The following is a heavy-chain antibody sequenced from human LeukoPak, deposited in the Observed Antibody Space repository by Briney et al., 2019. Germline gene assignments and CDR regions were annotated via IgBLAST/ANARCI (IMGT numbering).Heavy chain of an antibody. Sequence: PGGTLTLTCPDSGSTFSSYARSWIRQAPGKGLEWVSAISGSGGSTYYTYSVRGRCTISRPYSKHTLYLQSSGLTAEESAVYWCAKDLGSVADVAIDIWGQGTMVTVS. V-gene: IGHV3-23*01. CDR2: ISGSGGST. J-gene: IGHJ3*02. D-gene: IGHD6-19*01. CDR1: GSTFSSYA. CDR3: AKDLGSVADVAIDI.